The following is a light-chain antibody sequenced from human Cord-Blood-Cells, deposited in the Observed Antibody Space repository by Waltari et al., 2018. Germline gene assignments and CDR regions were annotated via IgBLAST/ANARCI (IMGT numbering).Light chain of an antibody. CDR3: QQRSNWPLT. CDR2: DAS. V-gene: IGKV3-11*01. CDR1: QSVSSY. Sequence: EIVLTQSLATLSLSPGERATLSCRASQSVSSYLAWYQQKPGQDPRLLIYDASNRATGIPARFSGSGSGTDFTLTISSLEPEDFAVYYCQQRSNWPLTFGGGTKVEIK. J-gene: IGKJ4*01.